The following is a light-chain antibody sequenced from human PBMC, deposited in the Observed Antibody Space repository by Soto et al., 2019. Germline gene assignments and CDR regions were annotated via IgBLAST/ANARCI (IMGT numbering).Light chain of an antibody. CDR1: QSVSRSY. CDR3: QQYGSTRWT. CDR2: GAS. V-gene: IGKV3-20*01. J-gene: IGKJ1*01. Sequence: EIVLTQSPGTLSLSPGERATLSCRASQSVSRSYLAWYQQKPGQAPRLLIYGASTRAPGIPDTFSGSGSGTDFTLTISRLEPQDFAVYYCQQYGSTRWTFGQGTKAELK.